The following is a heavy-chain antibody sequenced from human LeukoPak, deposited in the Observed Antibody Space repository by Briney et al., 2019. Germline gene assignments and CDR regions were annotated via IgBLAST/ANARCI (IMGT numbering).Heavy chain of an antibody. CDR1: GYTFTSYY. V-gene: IGHV1-46*01. J-gene: IGHJ3*02. CDR3: ARASSRRARTAFDI. D-gene: IGHD3-10*01. CDR2: INPSGDST. Sequence: ASVKLSCTASGYTFTSYYMHWVRHSPGQPLEWMGIINPSGDSTSYAQKFQGRVTMTRDTSTSTVYMELSSLRSEDTAVYYCARASSRRARTAFDIWGQGTMVTVSS.